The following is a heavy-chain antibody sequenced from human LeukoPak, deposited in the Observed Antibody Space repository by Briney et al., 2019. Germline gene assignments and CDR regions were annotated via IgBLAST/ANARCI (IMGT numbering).Heavy chain of an antibody. CDR1: GGSISSSSYY. CDR2: IYYSGST. V-gene: IGHV4-39*01. CDR3: ARQGLGDLAFDI. J-gene: IGHJ3*02. Sequence: PSETLSLICTVSGGSISSSSYYWGWIRQPPGKGLEWIGNIYYSGSTYYNPSLKSRVTISVDTSKNQFSLKLSSVTAADTAVYYCARQGLGDLAFDIWGQGTMVTVSS. D-gene: IGHD3-16*01.